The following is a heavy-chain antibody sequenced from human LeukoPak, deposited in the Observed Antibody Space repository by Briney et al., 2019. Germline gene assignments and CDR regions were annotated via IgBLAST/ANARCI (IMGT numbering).Heavy chain of an antibody. CDR1: GFTFSSYG. CDR2: ISYDGSNK. J-gene: IGHJ5*02. CDR3: AKDKRRSGWSYNWFDP. V-gene: IGHV3-30*18. Sequence: PGRSLRLSCAASGFTFSSYGMHWVRQAPGKGLEWVAVISYDGSNKYYADSVKGRFTISRDNSKNTLYLQMNGLRAEDTAVYYCAKDKRRSGWSYNWFDPWGQGTLVTVSS. D-gene: IGHD6-19*01.